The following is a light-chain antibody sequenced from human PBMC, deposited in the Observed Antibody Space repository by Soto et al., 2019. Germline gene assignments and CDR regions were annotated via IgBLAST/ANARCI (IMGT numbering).Light chain of an antibody. Sequence: QSALTQPASVSGSPGQSITISFTETSSDVGGFKYVAWYQHHPGKAPKLIIFDFSNRPSGVSNRFSGSKSGNTASLTISGLQAEDEADYYCTSYTASSTYVFGTGTKLTVL. V-gene: IGLV2-14*03. J-gene: IGLJ1*01. CDR1: SSDVGGFKY. CDR3: TSYTASSTYV. CDR2: DFS.